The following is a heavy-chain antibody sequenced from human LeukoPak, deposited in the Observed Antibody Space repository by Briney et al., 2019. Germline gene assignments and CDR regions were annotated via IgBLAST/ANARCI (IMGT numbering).Heavy chain of an antibody. J-gene: IGHJ6*02. V-gene: IGHV1-18*01. Sequence: ASVKVSCKASGCTFTSYGISWVRQAPGQGLEWMGWISAYNGNTNYAQKLQGRVTMTTDTSTSTAYMELRSLRSDDTAVYYCARITMARGSWCMDVWGQGTTVTVSS. D-gene: IGHD3-10*01. CDR1: GCTFTSYG. CDR3: ARITMARGSWCMDV. CDR2: ISAYNGNT.